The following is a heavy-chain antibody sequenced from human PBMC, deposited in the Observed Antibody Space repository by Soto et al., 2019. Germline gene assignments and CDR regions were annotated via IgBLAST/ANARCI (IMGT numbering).Heavy chain of an antibody. D-gene: IGHD6-13*01. J-gene: IGHJ4*02. CDR3: ARRGPGTYFDY. CDR1: GFTFSSYA. Sequence: EVPLLDSGGGLVQPGGSLRLSCAASGFTFSSYAMNWVRQAPGKGLEWVPVISGSGDSTYYADSVKGRFTISRDNSKNTLYLQMNSLRTEDTAVYYCARRGPGTYFDYWGQGTLVTVSS. V-gene: IGHV3-23*01. CDR2: ISGSGDST.